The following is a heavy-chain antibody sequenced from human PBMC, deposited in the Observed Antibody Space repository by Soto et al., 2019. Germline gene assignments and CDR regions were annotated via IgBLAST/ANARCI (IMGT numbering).Heavy chain of an antibody. V-gene: IGHV3-74*01. CDR1: GFTFSSYW. Sequence: PGGSLRFSCAASGFTFSSYWMHWVRQAPGKGLVWVSRINSDGSSTSYADSVKGRFTISRDNAKNTLYLQMNSLRAEDTAVYYCASRASYYDSSGYFDYWGQGTLVTVSS. CDR2: INSDGSST. J-gene: IGHJ4*02. CDR3: ASRASYYDSSGYFDY. D-gene: IGHD3-22*01.